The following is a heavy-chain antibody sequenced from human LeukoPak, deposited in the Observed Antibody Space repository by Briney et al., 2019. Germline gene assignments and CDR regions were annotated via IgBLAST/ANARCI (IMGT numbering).Heavy chain of an antibody. D-gene: IGHD6-13*01. CDR2: ISSSGSTI. V-gene: IGHV3-11*01. CDR1: GLTFGAYS. CDR3: ARAPYSSSWYNY. J-gene: IGHJ4*02. Sequence: GGSLSFSWAASGLTFGAYSLGWFARAPGRGRGWVSYISSSGSTIYYADSVKGRFTISRDNAKNSLYLQMNSLRAEDTAVYYCARAPYSSSWYNYWGQGTLVTVSS.